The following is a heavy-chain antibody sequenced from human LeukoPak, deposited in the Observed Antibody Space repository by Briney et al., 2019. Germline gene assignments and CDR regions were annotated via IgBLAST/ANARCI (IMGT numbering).Heavy chain of an antibody. J-gene: IGHJ4*02. V-gene: IGHV3-30*18. D-gene: IGHD6-19*01. CDR2: ISYDGSNK. CDR3: AKYGAVAGPEYYFDY. Sequence: QSGGSLRLSWAASGFTLSSYGMHWVRQAPGKGLEWGAVISYDGSNKYYADSVKGRFTISRDNSKNTLYLQMNSLGAEDTAVYYCAKYGAVAGPEYYFDYWGQGTLVTVSS. CDR1: GFTLSSYG.